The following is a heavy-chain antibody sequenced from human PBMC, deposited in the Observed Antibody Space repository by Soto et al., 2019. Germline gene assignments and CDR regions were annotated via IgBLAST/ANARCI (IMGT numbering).Heavy chain of an antibody. Sequence: ASEKGAWKAFVYTFTTYDISWVRQAHGQGLEWMGRISTYNGNTNYPQSLQGRLTMTTDTSTTTAYMELRSLRSDDTAVYYCARDPYHVLMVNAPNLYGMDVWGQGTTVTVSS. CDR3: ARDPYHVLMVNAPNLYGMDV. CDR1: VYTFTTYD. CDR2: ISTYNGNT. J-gene: IGHJ6*02. D-gene: IGHD2-8*01. V-gene: IGHV1-18*01.